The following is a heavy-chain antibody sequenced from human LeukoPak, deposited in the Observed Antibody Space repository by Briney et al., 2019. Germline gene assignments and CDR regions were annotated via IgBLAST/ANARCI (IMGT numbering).Heavy chain of an antibody. J-gene: IGHJ4*02. Sequence: SETLSLTCTVSGGSISRYYWSWIRQAAGKGLEWIGCIYTTGSTNYNPSLKSRVTMSVDTSKNQVSLKLSSVTAADTAVYYCAREALLRYYFDFWGQGTLVTVSS. CDR2: IYTTGST. CDR1: GGSISRYY. CDR3: AREALLRYYFDF. V-gene: IGHV4-4*07.